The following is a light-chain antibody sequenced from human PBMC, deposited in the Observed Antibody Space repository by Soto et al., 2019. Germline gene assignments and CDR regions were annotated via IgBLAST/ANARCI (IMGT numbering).Light chain of an antibody. V-gene: IGKV4-1*01. J-gene: IGKJ3*01. CDR1: QSVLYSSNNKNY. CDR2: WAS. Sequence: DIVMTQSPDSLAVSLGERATINCKSSQSVLYSSNNKNYLAWYQQKPGQPPKLLMYWASTRESGVPDRFSGRGSGTDFTLTIISLQAEDVAVYYCQQYYSTPPITFGPGTKVDIK. CDR3: QQYYSTPPIT.